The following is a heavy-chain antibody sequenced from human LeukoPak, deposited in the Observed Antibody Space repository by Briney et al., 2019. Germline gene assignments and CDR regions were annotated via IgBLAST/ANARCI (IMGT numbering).Heavy chain of an antibody. Sequence: GRCLRLSCAASGLTLNDYYMSWIRQPPGKWLEWVADIGSSDNIISYGASVRGRFTISRDIAKNSLYLHRNSLRADDTAVYYCAREIVAVAFDSWGQGTLVSVSS. J-gene: IGHJ4*02. CDR1: GLTLNDYY. CDR3: AREIVAVAFDS. V-gene: IGHV3-11*01. D-gene: IGHD5-12*01. CDR2: IGSSDNII.